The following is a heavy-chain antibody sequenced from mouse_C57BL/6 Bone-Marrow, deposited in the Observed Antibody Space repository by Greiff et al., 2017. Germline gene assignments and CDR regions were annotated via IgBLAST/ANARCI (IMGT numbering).Heavy chain of an antibody. CDR2: IDPSDSYT. Sequence: QVQLKQPGAELVKPGASVKLSCKASGYTFTSYWMQWVKQRPGQGLEWIGEIDPSDSYTNYNQKFKGNATLTVDTSSSTAYMQLSSLTSEDSAVYYCARWGRWLLDYWAQGTTPTVSS. V-gene: IGHV1-50*01. D-gene: IGHD2-3*01. CDR1: GYTFTSYW. CDR3: ARWGRWLLDY. J-gene: IGHJ2*01.